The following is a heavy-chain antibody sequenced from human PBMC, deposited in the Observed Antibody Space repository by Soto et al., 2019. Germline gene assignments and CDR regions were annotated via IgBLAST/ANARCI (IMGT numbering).Heavy chain of an antibody. D-gene: IGHD1-26*01. CDR3: ARDGGRHSGGIDY. Sequence: QVQLVQSGAEVKKPGSSVKVSCKASGGTFSSYSINWVRQAPGHGLEWMGEIIPIFGTANYAQKFQGRVTITADESTSTACIALTSLGSEDTGVYYCARDGGRHSGGIDYWGQGTLVTVSS. CDR2: IIPIFGTA. CDR1: GGTFSSYS. V-gene: IGHV1-69*01. J-gene: IGHJ4*02.